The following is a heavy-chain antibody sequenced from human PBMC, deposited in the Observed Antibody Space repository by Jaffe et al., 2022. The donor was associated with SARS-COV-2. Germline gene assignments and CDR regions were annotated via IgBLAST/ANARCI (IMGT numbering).Heavy chain of an antibody. CDR2: IPDSASYT. CDR3: VGGDFREY. D-gene: IGHD3-16*01. V-gene: IGHV3-21*02. CDR1: GFAFGSYT. Sequence: EVQLVESGGGPVNPGGSLRLSCAASGFAFGSYTMNWVRQAPGKGLEWVSSIPDSASYTHCADSVCGRFTITRDNAENSLYLQMKNLRVEDTAVYYCVGGDFREYWGQGTLVTVSS. J-gene: IGHJ4*02.